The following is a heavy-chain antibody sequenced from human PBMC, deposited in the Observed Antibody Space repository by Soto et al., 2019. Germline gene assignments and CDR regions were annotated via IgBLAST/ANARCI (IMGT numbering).Heavy chain of an antibody. CDR2: IYYSGST. V-gene: IGHV4-30-4*02. J-gene: IGHJ4*02. D-gene: IGHD3-16*01. CDR1: GGSISSGDYY. Sequence: PSETLSLTCTVSGGSISSGDYYWSWIRQPPGKGLEWIGYIYYSGSTYYNPSLKSRVTISVDTSKNQFSLKLSSVTAADTAVYYCARDRARDERGGIGYWGQGTLVTVSS. CDR3: ARDRARDERGGIGY.